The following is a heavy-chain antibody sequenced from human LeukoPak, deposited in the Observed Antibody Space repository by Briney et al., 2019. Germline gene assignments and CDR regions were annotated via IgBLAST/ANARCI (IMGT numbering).Heavy chain of an antibody. CDR2: ISPDGNSR. V-gene: IGHV3-74*01. CDR3: ARDGGLLPDN. J-gene: IGHJ4*02. Sequence: PGGSLRLSCAASGFPFSTYAMHWVRQPPGKGLVWISRISPDGNSRGHADSVKGRFIISRDSATNTLSLQMNSLTADDTAVYYCARDGGLLPDNWGKGTLVTVSS. CDR1: GFPFSTYA. D-gene: IGHD2-21*02.